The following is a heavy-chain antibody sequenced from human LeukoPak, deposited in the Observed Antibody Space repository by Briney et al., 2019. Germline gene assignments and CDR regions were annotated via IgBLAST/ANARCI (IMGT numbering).Heavy chain of an antibody. D-gene: IGHD4-17*01. V-gene: IGHV4-39*07. J-gene: IGHJ6*03. Sequence: PSETPSLTCTVSGGSISSSSYYWGWIRQPPGKGLEWIGSIYYSGSTYYNPSLKSRVTISVDTSKNQFSLKLSPVTAADTAVYYCASLRVYGDYNYYYYMDVWGKGTTVTVSS. CDR3: ASLRVYGDYNYYYYMDV. CDR2: IYYSGST. CDR1: GGSISSSSYY.